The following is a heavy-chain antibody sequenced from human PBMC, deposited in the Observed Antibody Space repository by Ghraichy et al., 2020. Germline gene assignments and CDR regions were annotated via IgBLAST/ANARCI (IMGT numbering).Heavy chain of an antibody. CDR1: GESLSGHY. J-gene: IGHJ5*01. CDR2: INDSGRT. CDR3: AREGTTVAMKLLNYFMAIRPFIWFDS. D-gene: IGHD2-2*01. V-gene: IGHV4-34*09. Sequence: SLNISCTVSGESLSGHYWSWFRQPPGRGLEWIAEINDSGRTNYNPSLKTRVTISADTSRNQFSLNLRSVGVADTATYYCAREGTTVAMKLLNYFMAIRPFIWFDSWGPGTLVIVSS.